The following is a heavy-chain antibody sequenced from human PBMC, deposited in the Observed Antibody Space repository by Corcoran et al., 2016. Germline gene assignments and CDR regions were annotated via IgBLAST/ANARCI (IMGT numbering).Heavy chain of an antibody. J-gene: IGHJ4*02. V-gene: IGHV3-15*01. CDR3: TTQQLVPSFDY. CDR1: GFTFSNAW. CDR2: IKSKTDGGTT. Sequence: EVQLVESGGGLVKPGGSLRLSCAASGFTFSNAWMSWVRQAPGKGLEWVGRIKSKTDGGTTDYAAPVKGRFTISRDDSKNTLYLQMNSLKTDATAVYYCTTQQLVPSFDYWGQGTLVTVSS. D-gene: IGHD6-6*01.